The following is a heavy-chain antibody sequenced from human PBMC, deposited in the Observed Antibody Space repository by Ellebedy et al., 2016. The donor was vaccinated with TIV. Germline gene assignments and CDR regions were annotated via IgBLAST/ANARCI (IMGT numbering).Heavy chain of an antibody. CDR3: ARQSQKMATIPGDLGY. D-gene: IGHD5-24*01. J-gene: IGHJ4*02. Sequence: GESLKISCAASGFTFSSYSMNWVRQAPGKGLEWVSSISSSSSYIYYADSVKGRFTISRDNAKNSLYLQMNSLRAEDTAVYYWARQSQKMATIPGDLGYWGQGTLVTVSS. V-gene: IGHV3-21*01. CDR1: GFTFSSYS. CDR2: ISSSSSYI.